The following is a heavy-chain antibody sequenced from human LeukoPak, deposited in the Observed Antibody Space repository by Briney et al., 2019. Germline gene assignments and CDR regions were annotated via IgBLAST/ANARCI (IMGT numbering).Heavy chain of an antibody. V-gene: IGHV1-69*05. Sequence: GASVKVSCKASGGAFSSYAISWVRQAPGQGLEWMGGIIPIFGTANYAQKFQGRVTITTDESTSTAYMELSSLRSEDTAVYYCARSRLVVRDSTFDYWGQGTLVTVSS. D-gene: IGHD2-8*02. J-gene: IGHJ4*02. CDR2: IIPIFGTA. CDR1: GGAFSSYA. CDR3: ARSRLVVRDSTFDY.